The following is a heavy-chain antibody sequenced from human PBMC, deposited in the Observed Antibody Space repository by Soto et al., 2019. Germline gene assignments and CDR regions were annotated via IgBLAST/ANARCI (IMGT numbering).Heavy chain of an antibody. CDR3: ARDVERMADAFDI. CDR2: IIPIFGTA. CDR1: GGTFSSYA. V-gene: IGHV1-69*13. J-gene: IGHJ3*02. D-gene: IGHD2-15*01. Sequence: SVKVSCKASGGTFSSYAISWVRQAPGQGLEWMGGIIPIFGTANYAQKFQGRVTITADESTSTAYMELSSLRSEDTAVYYCARDVERMADAFDIWGQGTMVTVSS.